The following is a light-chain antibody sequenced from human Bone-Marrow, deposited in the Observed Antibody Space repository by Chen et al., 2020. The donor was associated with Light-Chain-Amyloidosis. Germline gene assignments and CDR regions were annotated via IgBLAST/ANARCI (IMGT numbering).Light chain of an antibody. CDR2: EVT. CDR3: SSYTITNTLV. J-gene: IGLJ1*01. V-gene: IGLV2-14*01. CDR1: SSDVGGDNH. Sequence: QSALTQPASVSGSPGQSITISCTGTSSDVGGDNHVSWYQQHPDKAPKLMIYEVTYRPSWVPDRFSGSKSDNTASLTISGLQTEDEADYFCSSYTITNTLVFGSGTRVTV.